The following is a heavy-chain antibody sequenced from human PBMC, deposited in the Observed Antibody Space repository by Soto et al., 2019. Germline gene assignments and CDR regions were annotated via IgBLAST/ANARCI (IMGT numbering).Heavy chain of an antibody. CDR3: AHSSLHYKKWFDP. Sequence: QITLKESGPPVVKPTQTLTLTCTFSGFSLNNDGVGVGWIRQPPGKAPEWLALIYWDDDTRYSPSLRSRLTITKDSSKIQVVLTMTNMDPVDTATYFCAHSSLHYKKWFDPWGQGTLVTVSS. V-gene: IGHV2-5*02. D-gene: IGHD1-20*01. CDR1: GFSLNNDGVG. J-gene: IGHJ5*02. CDR2: IYWDDDT.